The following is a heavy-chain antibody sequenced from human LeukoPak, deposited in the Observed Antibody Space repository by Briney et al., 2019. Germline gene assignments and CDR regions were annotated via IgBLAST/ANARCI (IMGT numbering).Heavy chain of an antibody. CDR3: AKGPAIGTYYDILTGYYPFDY. D-gene: IGHD3-9*01. V-gene: IGHV3-30*18. Sequence: PGGSLRLSCAGSGFNFSSFVMTWVRQAPGKGLEWVAVISYDGSNKYYADSVKGRFTISRDNSKNTLYLQMNSLRAEDTAVYYCAKGPAIGTYYDILTGYYPFDYWGQGTLVTVSS. J-gene: IGHJ4*02. CDR1: GFNFSSFV. CDR2: ISYDGSNK.